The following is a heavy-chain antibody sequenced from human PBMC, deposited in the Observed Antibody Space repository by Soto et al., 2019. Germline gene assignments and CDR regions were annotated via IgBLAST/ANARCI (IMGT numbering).Heavy chain of an antibody. CDR1: GFSLNTRGVG. CDR2: ISWDGEQ. D-gene: IGHD3-9*01. V-gene: IGHV2-5*02. Sequence: QITLKESGPTLVKPTQTLTLTCTFSGFSLNTRGVGVGWIRQPPGKALEWLALISWDGEQRYSPSLKSRLTSTKDTSENQVVLTMTNMDPVDTATYYCAHRRGDLLTGHYYFDYWGQGTLVTVSS. J-gene: IGHJ4*02. CDR3: AHRRGDLLTGHYYFDY.